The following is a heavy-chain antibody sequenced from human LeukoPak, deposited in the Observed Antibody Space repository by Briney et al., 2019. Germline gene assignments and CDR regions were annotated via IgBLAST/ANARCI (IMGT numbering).Heavy chain of an antibody. J-gene: IGHJ4*02. V-gene: IGHV3-23*01. CDR2: ISGSGGSK. Sequence: PGGSLRLSCAAYGFTLSSYAMSWVRQAPGKGREWVSAISGSGGSKYYADSVKGRFTISRDNYKNTLYLQMNSLRAEDTAVYYCTKADFKGYDFWSGYYIPFFDYWGQGTLVTVSS. CDR3: TKADFKGYDFWSGYYIPFFDY. D-gene: IGHD3-3*01. CDR1: GFTLSSYA.